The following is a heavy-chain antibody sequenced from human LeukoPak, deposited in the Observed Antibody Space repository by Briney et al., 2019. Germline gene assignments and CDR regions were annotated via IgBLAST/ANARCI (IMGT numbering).Heavy chain of an antibody. CDR1: GFTFTSSA. D-gene: IGHD4-17*01. CDR2: IVVGSGNT. Sequence: TVKVSCKASGFTFTSSAMQWVRQARGQRLEWIGWIVVGSGNTNYAQKFQERVTITRDMSTSTAYMELSSLRSEDTAVYYCAAGLYGDLGGNDYWGQGTLVTVSS. J-gene: IGHJ4*02. CDR3: AAGLYGDLGGNDY. V-gene: IGHV1-58*02.